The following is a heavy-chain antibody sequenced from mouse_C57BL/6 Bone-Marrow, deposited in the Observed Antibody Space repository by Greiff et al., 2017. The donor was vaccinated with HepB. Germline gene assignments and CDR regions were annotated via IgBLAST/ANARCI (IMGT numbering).Heavy chain of an antibody. D-gene: IGHD2-4*01. J-gene: IGHJ4*01. CDR2: IYPGSGST. CDR3: ARRGIYDYEGYAMDY. V-gene: IGHV1-55*01. Sequence: QVQLQQPGAELVKPGASVKMSCKASGYTFTRYWITWVKQRPGQGLEWIGDIYPGSGSTNYNEKFKSKATLTVDTSSSTAYMQLSSLTSADSAVYYCARRGIYDYEGYAMDYWGQGTSVTVSS. CDR1: GYTFTRYW.